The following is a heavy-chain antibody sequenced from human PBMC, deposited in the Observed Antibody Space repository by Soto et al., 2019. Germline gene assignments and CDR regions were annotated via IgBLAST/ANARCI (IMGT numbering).Heavy chain of an antibody. CDR2: IYYSGST. V-gene: IGHV4-59*01. D-gene: IGHD2-21*02. CDR3: ARAYCGGDCYYYYYYGMDV. CDR1: GGSISSYY. Sequence: SETLSLTCTVSGGSISSYYWSWIRQPPGKGLEWIGYIYYSGSTNYNPSLKSRVTISVDTSKNQFSLKLSSVTAADTAVYYCARAYCGGDCYYYYYYGMDVWGQGTTVTVSS. J-gene: IGHJ6*02.